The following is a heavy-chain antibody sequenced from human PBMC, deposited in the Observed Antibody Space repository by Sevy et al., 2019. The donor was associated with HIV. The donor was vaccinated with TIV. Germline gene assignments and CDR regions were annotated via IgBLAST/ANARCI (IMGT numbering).Heavy chain of an antibody. J-gene: IGHJ4*02. CDR2: ISGRSSYI. CDR3: ARDGGCSSTSCLLYFDS. D-gene: IGHD2-2*01. V-gene: IGHV3-21*01. CDR1: GFTFSDYY. Sequence: GGSLRLSCAASGFTFSDYYMNWVRQAPGKGLEWVSSISGRSSYIHYADPVRGRFTISRDNAKNSLYLQMNSLRIDDTAVYFCARDGGCSSTSCLLYFDSWGQGALVTVSS.